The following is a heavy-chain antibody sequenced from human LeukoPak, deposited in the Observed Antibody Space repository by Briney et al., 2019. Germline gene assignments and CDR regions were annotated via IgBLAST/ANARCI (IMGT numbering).Heavy chain of an antibody. CDR3: AELGITMIGGV. CDR2: INDDGSAT. Sequence: PGGSLRLSCAASGFTFSNYWMHWVRQVPGKGLVWVSRINDDGSATFYAGSVKGRFTISRDNAKNSLYLQMNSLRAEDTAVYYCAELGITMIGGVWGKGTTVTISS. V-gene: IGHV3-74*01. D-gene: IGHD3-10*02. J-gene: IGHJ6*04. CDR1: GFTFSNYW.